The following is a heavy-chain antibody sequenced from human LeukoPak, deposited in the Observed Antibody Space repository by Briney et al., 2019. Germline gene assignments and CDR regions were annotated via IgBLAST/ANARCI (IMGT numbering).Heavy chain of an antibody. Sequence: SETLSLTCTVSGGSISSYYWSWIRQPPGKGLEWIGYIYYGGSTNYNPSLKSRVTRSVDTSKNQFSLKLSSVTAADTAVYYCARHGGLYCSSTSCYYHYFDYWGQRTLVTVSS. V-gene: IGHV4-59*08. CDR2: IYYGGST. CDR1: GGSISSYY. D-gene: IGHD2-2*01. CDR3: ARHGGLYCSSTSCYYHYFDY. J-gene: IGHJ4*02.